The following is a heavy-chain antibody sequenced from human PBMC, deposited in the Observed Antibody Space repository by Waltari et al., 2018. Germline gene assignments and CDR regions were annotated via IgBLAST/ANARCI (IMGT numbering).Heavy chain of an antibody. CDR1: GGTFRSYT. CDR3: ARDVGRQQLGYGMDV. D-gene: IGHD6-13*01. Sequence: QVQLVQSGAEVKKPGSSVKVSCKASGGTFRSYTISWVRQAPGQGLEWMGRIIPILGIANYAQKFQGRVTITADKSTSTAYMELSSLRSEDTAVYYCARDVGRQQLGYGMDVWGQGTTVTVSS. V-gene: IGHV1-69*08. J-gene: IGHJ6*02. CDR2: IIPILGIA.